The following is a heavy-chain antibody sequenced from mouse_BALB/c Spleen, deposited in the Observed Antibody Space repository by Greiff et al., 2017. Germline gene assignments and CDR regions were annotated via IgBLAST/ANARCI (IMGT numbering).Heavy chain of an antibody. CDR3: TRGGYYYGTSFAY. CDR2: INPSNGGT. V-gene: IGHV1S81*02. D-gene: IGHD1-1*01. Sequence: VQLQESGAELVKPGASVKLSCKASGYTFTSYYMYWVKQRPGQGLEWIGEINPSNGGTNFNEKFKSKATLTVDKSSSTAYMQLSSLTSEDSAVYYCTRGGYYYGTSFAYWGQGTLVTVSA. CDR1: GYTFTSYY. J-gene: IGHJ3*01.